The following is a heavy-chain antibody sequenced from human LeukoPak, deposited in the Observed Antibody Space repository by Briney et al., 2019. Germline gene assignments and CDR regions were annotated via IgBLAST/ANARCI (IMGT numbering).Heavy chain of an antibody. CDR3: ARERGRKDLFQIDY. D-gene: IGHD3/OR15-3a*01. CDR1: GFTFSSYA. CDR2: ISYDGSNK. Sequence: GRSLRLSCAASGFTFSSYALHWVRQAPGKGLEWVAVISYDGSNKYYADSVNGRFTISRDNSKNTLYLQMNSLRDEDTAVYYCARERGRKDLFQIDYWGQGTLVTVSS. V-gene: IGHV3-30*01. J-gene: IGHJ4*02.